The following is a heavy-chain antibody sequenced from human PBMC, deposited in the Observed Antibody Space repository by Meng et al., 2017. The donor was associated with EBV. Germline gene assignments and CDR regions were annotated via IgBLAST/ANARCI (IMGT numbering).Heavy chain of an antibody. CDR1: CCSFNNYA. D-gene: IGHD3-10*01. CDR2: ITPIFETA. CDR3: AGTVLRSGTFYSLDS. V-gene: IGHV1-69*01. J-gene: IGHJ4*02. Sequence: HVQVGHFGACVAMSGFSVKIPRKPSCCSFNNYAVSWVRQAPGQGLEWMGAITPIFETADHAQIFQGRVTITADESTSTPYMELSSLGSADTAMYYCAGTVLRSGTFYSLDSWGQGSLVTVSS.